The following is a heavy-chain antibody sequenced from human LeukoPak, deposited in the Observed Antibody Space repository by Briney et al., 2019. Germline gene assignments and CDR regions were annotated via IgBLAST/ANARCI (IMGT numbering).Heavy chain of an antibody. CDR1: GVTLSRYA. V-gene: IGHV3-23*01. J-gene: IGHJ6*03. Sequence: GESLRLSCAASGVTLSRYAVNWVRQAPGRGLEWVSYISPSGDSTVYAESVKGLFTISRDNSKNMLYLQMDSLRAEDTAIYYCVRKVYYYMDVWGKGTTVTVSS. CDR2: ISPSGDST. CDR3: VRKVYYYMDV.